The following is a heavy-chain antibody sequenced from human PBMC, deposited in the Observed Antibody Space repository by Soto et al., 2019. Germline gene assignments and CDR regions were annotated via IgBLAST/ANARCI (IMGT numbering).Heavy chain of an antibody. CDR3: ARDLGSTNYYFDY. J-gene: IGHJ4*02. CDR2: IWYDGSKT. Sequence: QVQLVESGGGVVQPGGSLRLSCAASGFTFGNYGFHWVRQAPGRGLEWGAVIWYDGSKTYYVESVKGRFTISRDNSKNTLYLQMNSLRAEDTAVYCCARDLGSTNYYFDYWGLGTLVTVSS. D-gene: IGHD5-12*01. V-gene: IGHV3-33*01. CDR1: GFTFGNYG.